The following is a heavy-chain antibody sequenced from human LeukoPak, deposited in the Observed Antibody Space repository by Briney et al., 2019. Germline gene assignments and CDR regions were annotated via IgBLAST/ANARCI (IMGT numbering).Heavy chain of an antibody. CDR1: GYTFTSYG. CDR2: ISAYNGNT. CDR3: ARVLTTGEHFAY. Sequence: ASVKVSCKASGYTFTSYGISWVRQAPGQGLEWMGWISAYNGNTNYAQTLQGRVTMTTDTSTSTAYMELRSLRSDDTAVYYCARVLTTGEHFAYWGQGTLVTVSS. J-gene: IGHJ4*02. D-gene: IGHD7-27*01. V-gene: IGHV1-18*01.